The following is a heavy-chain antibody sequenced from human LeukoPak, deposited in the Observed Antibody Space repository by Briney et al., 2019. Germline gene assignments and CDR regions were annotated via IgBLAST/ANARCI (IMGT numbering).Heavy chain of an antibody. V-gene: IGHV4-34*01. CDR1: GGSFSGHY. CDR2: STHTGSN. J-gene: IGHJ4*02. CDR3: ARGRTGAAALDF. Sequence: SETLSLTCAVYGGSFSGHYWTWIRQAPGKGLEWIGESTHTGSNNYNTSLKSRVTISVDTSKNQFSLKLTSVSAADTAVYHCARGRTGAAALDFWGPGTLVTVSS. D-gene: IGHD2-2*01.